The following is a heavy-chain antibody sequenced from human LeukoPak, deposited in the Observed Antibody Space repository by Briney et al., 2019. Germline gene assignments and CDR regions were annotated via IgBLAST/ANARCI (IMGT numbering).Heavy chain of an antibody. Sequence: GRSLRLSCAASGFTFSSYAMHWVRQAPGKGLEWVAVISYDGSNKYYADSVKGRFTISRDNSKNTLYLQMNSPRAEDTAVYYCARDNMVRGVIIYYYYGMDVWGKGTTVTVSS. V-gene: IGHV3-30*04. J-gene: IGHJ6*04. CDR2: ISYDGSNK. CDR3: ARDNMVRGVIIYYYYGMDV. D-gene: IGHD3-10*01. CDR1: GFTFSSYA.